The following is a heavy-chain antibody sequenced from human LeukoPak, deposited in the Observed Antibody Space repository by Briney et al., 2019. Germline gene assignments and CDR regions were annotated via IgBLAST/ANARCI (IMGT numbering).Heavy chain of an antibody. Sequence: GRSLRLSCAASGFTFSSYAMHWVRQAPGKGLEWVAVISYDGSNKYYADSVKGRFTISRDNSKNTLYLQMNSLRAEDTAVYYCGRVRYRSGGYGAFVTWGQGKMVTV. CDR1: GFTFSSYA. CDR3: GRVRYRSGGYGAFVT. J-gene: IGHJ3*02. D-gene: IGHD6-19*01. V-gene: IGHV3-30*04. CDR2: ISYDGSNK.